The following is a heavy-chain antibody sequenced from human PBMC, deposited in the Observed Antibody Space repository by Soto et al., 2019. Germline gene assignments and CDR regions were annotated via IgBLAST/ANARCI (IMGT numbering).Heavy chain of an antibody. V-gene: IGHV1-69*01. CDR3: ARDRGGAGTYYFDS. Sequence: QVQLVQSGAEVKKPGSSVKVSCKAPGGTFNSYAISWLRQAPGQGLEWMGGIIPIFSTVNYAQKFQGRVTITADESTSTAYMELGSLTSEDTAVYFCARDRGGAGTYYFDSWGQGPLVTVSS. CDR1: GGTFNSYA. D-gene: IGHD6-13*01. J-gene: IGHJ4*02. CDR2: IIPIFSTV.